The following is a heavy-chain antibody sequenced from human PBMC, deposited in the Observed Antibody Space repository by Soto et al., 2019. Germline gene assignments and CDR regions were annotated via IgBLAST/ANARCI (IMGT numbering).Heavy chain of an antibody. D-gene: IGHD3-10*01. CDR3: ARVSGRTKPIEF. V-gene: IGHV4-39*01. Sequence: SETLSLTCTVSGASISSNTYYRAWIRRPPGKGLECIGSIYYGGSTYYNPSLKSRVTISVDTSKNQFSLKMTSVTAADTAIYYCARVSGRTKPIEFWGQGTLVTVSS. CDR2: IYYGGST. CDR1: GASISSNTYY. J-gene: IGHJ4*02.